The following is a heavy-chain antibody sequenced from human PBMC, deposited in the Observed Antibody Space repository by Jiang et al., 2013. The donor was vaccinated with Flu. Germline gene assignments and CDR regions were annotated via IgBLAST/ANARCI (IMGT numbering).Heavy chain of an antibody. CDR3: AMDTALHF. V-gene: IGHV7-4-1*02. J-gene: IGHJ3*01. D-gene: IGHD5-18*01. Sequence: GLEWMGWINTNTGTPTYAQDFTGRFVFSFDTSVSTAHLQISSLKAEDTAVYYCAMDTALHFWGQGTLVTVSP. CDR2: INTNTGTP.